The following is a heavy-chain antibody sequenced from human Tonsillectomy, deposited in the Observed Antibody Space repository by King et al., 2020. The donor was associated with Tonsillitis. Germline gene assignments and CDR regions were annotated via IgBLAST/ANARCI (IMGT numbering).Heavy chain of an antibody. CDR2: SISCGTR. J-gene: IGHJ4*02. CDR3: ARELGIFYDS. Sequence: QLVQSGGGLVQPGGSLRLSCAASGFTFSTYEMNWVREAPGKGQDLISYSISCGTRYYADSVKGRFTISRDNAKNSLYLQMNSLRAEDTAIYYCARELGIFYDSWGQGTLVTVSS. D-gene: IGHD3-3*01. V-gene: IGHV3-48*03. CDR1: GFTFSTYE.